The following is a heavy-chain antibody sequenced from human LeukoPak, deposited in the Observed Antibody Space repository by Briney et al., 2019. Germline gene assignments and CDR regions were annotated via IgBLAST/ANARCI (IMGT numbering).Heavy chain of an antibody. D-gene: IGHD6-13*01. J-gene: IGHJ6*03. CDR3: AVAAAGRHYYYMDV. Sequence: ASVKVSRKASGGTFSSYAISWVRQAPGQGLEWMGGIIPIFGTANYAQKFQGRVTITADKSTSTAYMELSSLRSEDTAVYYCAVAAAGRHYYYMDVWGKGTTVTVSS. CDR1: GGTFSSYA. CDR2: IIPIFGTA. V-gene: IGHV1-69*06.